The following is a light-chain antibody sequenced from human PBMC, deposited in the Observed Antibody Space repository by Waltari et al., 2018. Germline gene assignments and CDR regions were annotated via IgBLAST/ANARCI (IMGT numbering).Light chain of an antibody. V-gene: IGKV1-5*03. CDR1: HTISSG. Sequence: DIQVTQSPSTLSASVGDRVPITCRASHTISSGLAWYQQKPGKAPKLLSYKGSFLESGVPSRFSGSGSGTEFTLTISSLQPDDFATYYCQVFETFGQGTKLEIK. CDR3: QVFET. CDR2: KGS. J-gene: IGKJ2*01.